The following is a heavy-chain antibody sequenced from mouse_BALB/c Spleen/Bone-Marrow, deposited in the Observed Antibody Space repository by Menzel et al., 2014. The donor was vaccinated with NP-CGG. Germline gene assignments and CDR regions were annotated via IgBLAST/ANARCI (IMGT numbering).Heavy chain of an antibody. V-gene: IGHV3-1*02. CDR2: IHYSGSA. J-gene: IGHJ3*01. CDR3: ASTGTRGFAY. CDR1: GYSITSTSS. Sequence: EVMLVESGPDLVKPSQSLSLTCTVTGYSITSTSSWHWIQQFPGNKLEWMGYIHYSGSAYYNPSLKSRISITRDTSKNQFFLQLHSVTTADTATYYCASTGTRGFAYWGQGTLVTVSA. D-gene: IGHD4-1*02.